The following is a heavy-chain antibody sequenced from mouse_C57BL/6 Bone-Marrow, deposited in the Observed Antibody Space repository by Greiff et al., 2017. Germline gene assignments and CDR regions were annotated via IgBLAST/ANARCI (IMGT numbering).Heavy chain of an antibody. D-gene: IGHD2-12*01. V-gene: IGHV14-4*01. Sequence: VQLQQSGAELVRPGASVKLSCTASGFNIKDDYMHWVKQRPEQGLEWIGWIDPENGDTEYASKFQGKATITADTSSNTAYLQLSSLTSEDTAVYYYTTSTYAWFAYWGQGTLVTVSA. J-gene: IGHJ3*01. CDR2: IDPENGDT. CDR3: TTSTYAWFAY. CDR1: GFNIKDDY.